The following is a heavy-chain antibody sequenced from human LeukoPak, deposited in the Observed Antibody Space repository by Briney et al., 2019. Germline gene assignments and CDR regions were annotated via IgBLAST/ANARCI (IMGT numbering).Heavy chain of an antibody. V-gene: IGHV3-30*18. CDR3: AKEMRATVTHSTFLYYYYGMDD. J-gene: IGHJ6*02. Sequence: PGGSLRLSCAASGFTFSSYGMHWVRQAPGKGLEWVAVISYDGSNKYYADSVKGRFTISRDNSKNTLDLQMNSLRAEDTAVYYCAKEMRATVTHSTFLYYYYGMDDWGQGTTVTVSS. CDR2: ISYDGSNK. CDR1: GFTFSSYG. D-gene: IGHD4-17*01.